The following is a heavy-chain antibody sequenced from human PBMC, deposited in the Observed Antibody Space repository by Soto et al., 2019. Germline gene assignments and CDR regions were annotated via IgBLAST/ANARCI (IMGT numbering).Heavy chain of an antibody. CDR1: GGSISSYY. Sequence: PSWTLSLTCTVSGGSISSYYWSWILQPAGKGLEWIGYIYYSESNNYHPSLKSRVTISVDTSKNQFSLKRSSVTAADTAMYYCARDWAYSGCSDAFDIWGQGTMVTVSS. CDR2: IYYSESN. CDR3: ARDWAYSGCSDAFDI. J-gene: IGHJ3*02. V-gene: IGHV4-59*01. D-gene: IGHD1-26*01.